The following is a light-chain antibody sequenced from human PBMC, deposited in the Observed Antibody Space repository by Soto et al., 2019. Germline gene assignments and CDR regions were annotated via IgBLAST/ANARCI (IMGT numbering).Light chain of an antibody. CDR2: GNT. J-gene: IGLJ1*01. CDR1: XSXXXSTYD. V-gene: IGLV1-40*01. Sequence: SXXXQXPXVSXXPGQXXXISXXXXXSXXXSTYDVQWYQQLPGTAPKLLIHGNTNRPSGVPDRFSGSKSGTSASLAITGLQADDEADYYCQSYDDSLSVHYVFGTGTKVT. CDR3: QSYDDSLSVHYV.